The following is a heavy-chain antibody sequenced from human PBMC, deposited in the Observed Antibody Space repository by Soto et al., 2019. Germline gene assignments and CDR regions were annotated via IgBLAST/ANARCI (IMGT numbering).Heavy chain of an antibody. J-gene: IGHJ5*02. CDR3: ARDGQGGGVVNWFDP. D-gene: IGHD3-16*01. Sequence: EVQLVESGGGLVQPGGPLRLSCAASGFTFSSYSMNWVRQAPGKGLEWVSYISSSSSTIYYADSVKGRFTISRDNAKNSLYLQMNSLRAEDTAVYYCARDGQGGGVVNWFDPWGQGTLVTVSS. CDR1: GFTFSSYS. CDR2: ISSSSSTI. V-gene: IGHV3-48*01.